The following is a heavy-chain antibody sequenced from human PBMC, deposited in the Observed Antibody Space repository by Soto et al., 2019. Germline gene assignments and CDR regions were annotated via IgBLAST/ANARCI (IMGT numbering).Heavy chain of an antibody. V-gene: IGHV3-30-3*01. CDR3: ARDPNSGSHYFDY. D-gene: IGHD1-26*01. J-gene: IGHJ4*02. CDR1: GFTFSSYA. CDR2: ISYDGSNK. Sequence: PGGSLRLSCAASGFTFSSYAMHWVRQAPGKGLEWVAVISYDGSNKYYADSVKGRFTISRDNAKNSLYLQMNSLRAEDTAVYYCARDPNSGSHYFDYWGQGTLVTVSS.